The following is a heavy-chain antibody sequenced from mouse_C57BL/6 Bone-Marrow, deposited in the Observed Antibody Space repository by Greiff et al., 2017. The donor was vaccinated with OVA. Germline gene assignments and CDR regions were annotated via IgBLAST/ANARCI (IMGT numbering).Heavy chain of an antibody. D-gene: IGHD1-1*01. Sequence: EVKVEESGGGLVQPGGSMKLSCAASGFTFSDAWMDWVRQSPEKGLEWVAEIRNKANNHATYYPESVKGRFTISRDESKSSVYLQMNSLRAEDTGIYYCTGVTGSRAMDYWGQGTSVTVSS. CDR1: GFTFSDAW. V-gene: IGHV6-6*01. J-gene: IGHJ4*01. CDR3: TGVTGSRAMDY. CDR2: IRNKANNHAT.